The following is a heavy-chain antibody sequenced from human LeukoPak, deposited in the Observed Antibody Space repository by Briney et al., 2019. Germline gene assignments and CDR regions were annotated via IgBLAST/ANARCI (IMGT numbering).Heavy chain of an antibody. D-gene: IGHD6-25*01. V-gene: IGHV4-4*07. CDR2: IYTSGST. CDR1: GGSISNYY. Sequence: SETLSLTCSVSGGSISNYYWSWIRQPAGKGLEGIGRIYTSGSTNYNPSLKSRVTISVDTSKKQFSLKLSSVTAADTAVYYCARARAAYNWLDPWGQGTLVTVSS. CDR3: ARARAAYNWLDP. J-gene: IGHJ5*02.